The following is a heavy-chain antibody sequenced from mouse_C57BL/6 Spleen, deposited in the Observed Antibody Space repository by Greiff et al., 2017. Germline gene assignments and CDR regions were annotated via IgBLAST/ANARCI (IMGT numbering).Heavy chain of an antibody. Sequence: QVQLKESGAELVRPGTSVKVSCKASGYAFTNYLIEWVKQRPGQGLEWIGVINPGSGGTNYNEKFKGKATLTADKSSSTAYMQLSSLTSEDSAVXFCARGGYSSGYAMDYWGQGTSVTVST. J-gene: IGHJ4*01. CDR2: INPGSGGT. CDR1: GYAFTNYL. V-gene: IGHV1-54*01. CDR3: ARGGYSSGYAMDY. D-gene: IGHD3-2*02.